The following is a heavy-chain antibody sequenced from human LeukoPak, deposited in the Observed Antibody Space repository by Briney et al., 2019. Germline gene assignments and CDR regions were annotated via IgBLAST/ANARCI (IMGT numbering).Heavy chain of an antibody. CDR1: GFTFHSYW. V-gene: IGHV3-74*01. J-gene: IGHJ1*01. CDR2: IKSDGST. CDR3: ARAPSEIGGYYPEYFRH. D-gene: IGHD3-22*01. Sequence: GGPLTLFCSASGFTFHSYWLHWLRPAAGKGLAWVSRIKSDGSTRYADSVKGRFTISRDNAKNTVSLQMTSLRAEDTGVYYCARAPSEIGGYYPEYFRHWGQGTLVIVSS.